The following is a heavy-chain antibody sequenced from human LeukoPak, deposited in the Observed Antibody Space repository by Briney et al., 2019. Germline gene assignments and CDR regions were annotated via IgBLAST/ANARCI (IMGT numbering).Heavy chain of an antibody. CDR1: GFTFSSYE. CDR2: ISSSGSTI. Sequence: GGSLRLSCAASGFTFSSYEMNWVRQAPGKGLEWVSYISSSGSTIYYADSVKGRFTISRDNAKNSLYLQMNSLRAEDTAVYYCARELRGYTDVWGKGTTVTVSS. V-gene: IGHV3-48*03. J-gene: IGHJ6*03. CDR3: ARELRGYTDV. D-gene: IGHD3-10*01.